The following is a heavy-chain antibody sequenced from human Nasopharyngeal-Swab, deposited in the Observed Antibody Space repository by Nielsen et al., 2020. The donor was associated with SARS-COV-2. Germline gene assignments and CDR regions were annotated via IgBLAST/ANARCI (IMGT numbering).Heavy chain of an antibody. CDR2: VYPGNSEV. D-gene: IGHD5-24*01. V-gene: IGHV5-51*01. Sequence: GSSLTISCLASGYSFVNHWIGWVRQKPGKGLEWMGMVYPGNSEVAYSPSFQGQITISADKSLNTAYLQWSRLRTSDTAMYFCARRAARDGYNYEVDPWGQGTLVTVSS. CDR1: GYSFVNHW. J-gene: IGHJ5*02. CDR3: ARRAARDGYNYEVDP.